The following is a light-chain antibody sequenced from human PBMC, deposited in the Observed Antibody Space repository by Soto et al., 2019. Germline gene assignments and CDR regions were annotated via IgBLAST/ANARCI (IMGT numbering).Light chain of an antibody. J-gene: IGKJ4*01. CDR2: DAS. Sequence: EIVLTQSPATLSLSPGERATLSCRASQSISSYLAWYQQKPGQAPRLLIYDASNRATGIPARFSGSGSGTDFTLTISSLEPEDFAVYCCQQRSSWRATFGGGTKVEIK. V-gene: IGKV3-11*01. CDR3: QQRSSWRAT. CDR1: QSISSY.